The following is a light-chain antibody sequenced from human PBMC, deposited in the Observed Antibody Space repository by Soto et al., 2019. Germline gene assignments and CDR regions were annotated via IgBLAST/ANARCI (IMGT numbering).Light chain of an antibody. CDR3: SSRTTSNPYA. V-gene: IGLV2-14*01. CDR2: EVS. J-gene: IGLJ1*01. Sequence: QSVLTQPASVSGSPGQSITISCTGTSSDIGAYNSVSWYQQHPGKAPKLMIYEVSNRPSGVSYRFSASKSGNTASLTISGLQAEDEADYYCSSRTTSNPYAFGTGTKLTVL. CDR1: SSDIGAYNS.